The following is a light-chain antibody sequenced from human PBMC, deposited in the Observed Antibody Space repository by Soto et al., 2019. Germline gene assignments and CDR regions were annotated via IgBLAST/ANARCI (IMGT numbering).Light chain of an antibody. V-gene: IGLV1-40*01. CDR1: SSNIGANYG. J-gene: IGLJ3*02. CDR3: QSYDSSLRAWV. Sequence: QSVLTQPPSVSGAPGQRVTISCAGSSSNIGANYGVHWYHQLPGTAPKLLIYENNNRFSGVPARFSGSTSGTSASLVITGLQAEDEADFYCQSYDSSLRAWVFGGGTKLTVL. CDR2: ENN.